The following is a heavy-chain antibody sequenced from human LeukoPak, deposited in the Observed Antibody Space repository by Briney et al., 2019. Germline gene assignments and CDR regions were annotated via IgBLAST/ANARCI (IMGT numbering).Heavy chain of an antibody. D-gene: IGHD7-27*01. J-gene: IGHJ3*02. V-gene: IGHV1-69*01. CDR1: GGTFSSYA. CDR3: ARSNELGLSDAFDI. Sequence: ASVKVSCKASGGTFSSYAISWVRQAPGQGLEWMGGIIPIFGTANYAQKFQGRVTITADESTSTAYMELSSLRSEDTAVYYCARSNELGLSDAFDIWGQGTMVTVSS. CDR2: IIPIFGTA.